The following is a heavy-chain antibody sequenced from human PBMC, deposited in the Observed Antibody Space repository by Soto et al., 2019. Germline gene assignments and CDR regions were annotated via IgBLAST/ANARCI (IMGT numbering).Heavy chain of an antibody. CDR3: ARGRRSDFWSGYSYYYYYGMDV. CDR2: MNPNSGNT. CDR1: GYTFTSYD. J-gene: IGHJ6*02. Sequence: ASVKVSCKASGYTFTSYDINWVRQATGQGLEWMGWMNPNSGNTGYAQKFQGRVTMTRNTSISTAHMELSSLRSEDTAVYYCARGRRSDFWSGYSYYYYYGMDVWGQGTTVTVSS. V-gene: IGHV1-8*01. D-gene: IGHD3-3*01.